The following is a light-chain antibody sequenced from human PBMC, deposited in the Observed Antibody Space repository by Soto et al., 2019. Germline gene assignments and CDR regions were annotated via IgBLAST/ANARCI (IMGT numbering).Light chain of an antibody. CDR3: SSYTSSSTLYV. CDR1: SSDVGGYNY. V-gene: IGLV2-14*01. CDR2: DVS. J-gene: IGLJ1*01. Sequence: SALTQPASVSGSPGQSITISCTGTSSDVGGYNYVSWYQQHPGKAPKLMIYDVSNRPSVVSNRFSGSKSGNTASLTISGLQAEDEADYYCSSYTSSSTLYVFGTGTKVTVL.